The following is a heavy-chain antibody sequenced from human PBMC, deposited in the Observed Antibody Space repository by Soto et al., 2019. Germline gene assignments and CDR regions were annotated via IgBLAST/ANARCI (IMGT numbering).Heavy chain of an antibody. CDR2: ISGSGGST. CDR3: AKDRSEATVTASPSMFDY. D-gene: IGHD4-17*01. Sequence: EVQLLESGGGLVQPGGSLRLSCAASGFTFSSYAMSWVRQAPGKGLEWVSAISGSGGSTYYADAVKGRFTISSDNSKNTLYLQMNSLSGEDTAVYYCAKDRSEATVTASPSMFDYWGQGTLVTVSS. CDR1: GFTFSSYA. V-gene: IGHV3-23*01. J-gene: IGHJ4*02.